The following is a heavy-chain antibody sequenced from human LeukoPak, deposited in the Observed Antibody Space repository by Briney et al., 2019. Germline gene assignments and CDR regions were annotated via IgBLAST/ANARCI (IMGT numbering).Heavy chain of an antibody. J-gene: IGHJ6*02. Sequence: GGSLRLSCAASGFTFSSYSMNWVRQAPGKGLEWVSSISSSSSYIYYADSVKGRFTISRDNAKNSLYRQMNSLRAEDTAVYYCATSLLRRPYYYGMDVWGQGTTVTVSS. CDR3: ATSLLRRPYYYGMDV. V-gene: IGHV3-21*01. CDR1: GFTFSSYS. D-gene: IGHD3-22*01. CDR2: ISSSSSYI.